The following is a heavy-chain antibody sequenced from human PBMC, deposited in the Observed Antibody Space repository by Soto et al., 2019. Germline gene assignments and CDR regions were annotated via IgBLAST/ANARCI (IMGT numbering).Heavy chain of an antibody. D-gene: IGHD2-15*01. V-gene: IGHV3-74*01. CDR3: VRTSLVVAVATREDF. CDR2: IDSDGSRI. Sequence: EVQLVESGGGLVQPGESLRLSCAASGFTFSNYWMHWVRQAPGKGLVWVSRIDSDGSRITYADFVKGRFTISRDNAKNTVYLHMNSLTAEDTAVYYCVRTSLVVAVATREDFWAQGPLVTVSS. CDR1: GFTFSNYW. J-gene: IGHJ4*02.